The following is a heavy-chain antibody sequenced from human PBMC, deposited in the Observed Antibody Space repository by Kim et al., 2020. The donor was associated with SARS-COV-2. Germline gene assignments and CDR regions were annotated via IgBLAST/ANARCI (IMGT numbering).Heavy chain of an antibody. J-gene: IGHJ4*02. CDR1: GFTFSSYA. D-gene: IGHD5-18*01. CDR3: AKDQSGYRYGYDLRSYYFDT. V-gene: IGHV3-23*01. Sequence: GGSLRLSCAASGFTFSSYAMSWVRQAPGKGLEWVSAISGSGGSTYYADSVKGRFTISRDNSKNTLYLKMNSLRAEDTAVYYCAKDQSGYRYGYDLRSYYFDTCGQGTLVTVSS. CDR2: ISGSGGST.